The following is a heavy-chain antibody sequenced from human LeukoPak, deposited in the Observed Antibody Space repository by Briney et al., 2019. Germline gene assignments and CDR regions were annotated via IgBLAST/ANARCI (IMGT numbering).Heavy chain of an antibody. Sequence: PGGSLRLSCAASGFTVSTNYMNWVRQTPGKGLECVSVIYSDGDTYYADSVKGRFIISRDNSKNTLYLQMNSLRAEDTAVYYCARGRSGEVIFRVDHGMDVWGQGTTVTVSS. CDR2: IYSDGDT. CDR3: ARGRSGEVIFRVDHGMDV. D-gene: IGHD3-3*01. V-gene: IGHV3-53*01. CDR1: GFTVSTNY. J-gene: IGHJ6*02.